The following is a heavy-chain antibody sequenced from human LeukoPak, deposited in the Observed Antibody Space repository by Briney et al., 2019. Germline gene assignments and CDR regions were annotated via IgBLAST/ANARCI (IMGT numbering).Heavy chain of an antibody. D-gene: IGHD6-19*01. J-gene: IGHJ4*02. CDR2: IYYSGST. CDR1: GGSISSSSYY. Sequence: SETLSLTCTVSGGSISSSSYYWGWIRQPPGKGLEWIGSIYYSGSTYYNPSLKSRVTISVDTSKNQFSLKLSSVTATDSTFYYCARHYPKVQWLGYFDYWGQGILVTVSS. V-gene: IGHV4-39*01. CDR3: ARHYPKVQWLGYFDY.